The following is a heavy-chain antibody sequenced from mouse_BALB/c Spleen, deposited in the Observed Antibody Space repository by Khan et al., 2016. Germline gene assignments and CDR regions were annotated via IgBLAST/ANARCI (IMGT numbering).Heavy chain of an antibody. CDR3: ARRHYGNSGRWYFYV. CDR1: GYSITSDDA. CDR2: ISYNDDT. V-gene: IGHV3-2*02. J-gene: IGHJ1*01. Sequence: EVQLQESGPGLVKPSQSLSLTCTVTGYSITSDDAWNWIRQFPGNTLEWMGYISYNDDTSYNPSLKSRTTITRDTSKNQFFLQLSSVTTEDTATYYCARRHYGNSGRWYFYVGGAGTTVTGSS. D-gene: IGHD1-1*01.